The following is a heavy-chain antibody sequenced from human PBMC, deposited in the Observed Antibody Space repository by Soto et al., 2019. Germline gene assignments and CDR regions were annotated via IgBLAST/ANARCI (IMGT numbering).Heavy chain of an antibody. CDR3: ARGRRTPITMIVVVTNNWFDP. CDR1: GYTFTSYD. D-gene: IGHD3-22*01. V-gene: IGHV1-8*01. Sequence: ASVKVSCKASGYTFTSYDINWVRQATGQGLEWMGWMNPNSGNTGYAQKFQGRVTMTRNTSISTPYMELSSLRSEDTAVYYCARGRRTPITMIVVVTNNWFDPWGQGTLVTVSS. J-gene: IGHJ5*02. CDR2: MNPNSGNT.